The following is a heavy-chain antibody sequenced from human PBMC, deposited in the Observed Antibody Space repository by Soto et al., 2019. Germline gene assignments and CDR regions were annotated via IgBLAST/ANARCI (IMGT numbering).Heavy chain of an antibody. V-gene: IGHV3-30-3*01. CDR3: AKDLAAAVSAY. Sequence: GSLRLSCAASGFTFSSYAMHWVRQAPGKGLEWVAVISYDGSNKYYADSVKGRFTISRDNSKNTLYLQMNSLRAEDTAVYYCAKDLAAAVSAYWGQGTLVTVSS. J-gene: IGHJ4*02. D-gene: IGHD6-13*01. CDR1: GFTFSSYA. CDR2: ISYDGSNK.